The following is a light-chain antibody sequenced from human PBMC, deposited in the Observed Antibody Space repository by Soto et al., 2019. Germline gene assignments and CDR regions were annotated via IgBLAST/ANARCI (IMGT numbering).Light chain of an antibody. CDR3: QQYNNWPLSLT. CDR2: GAS. Sequence: EIGMTQSPATLSVSPGERATLSFTARQCFCSNLAWYQQKPSQAPRLLIYGASTRATGIPARFSGSGSGTEFTLTISSLQSEDFAVYYCQQYNNWPLSLTFGGGTKVDIK. J-gene: IGKJ4*01. CDR1: QCFCSN. V-gene: IGKV3-15*01.